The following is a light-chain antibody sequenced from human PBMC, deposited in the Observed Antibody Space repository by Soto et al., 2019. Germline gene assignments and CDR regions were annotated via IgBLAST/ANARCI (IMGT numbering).Light chain of an antibody. CDR1: QSVLYSSTHKNY. V-gene: IGKV4-1*01. CDR3: QQYYSTPRT. CDR2: WAS. Sequence: DIVMTQSPDSLAVSLGERATINCKSSQSVLYSSTHKNYLAWYQQKPGQPPKLLIYWASTRESGVPDRFSGSGSGTDFTLTISSLQAEDVAVYYCQQYYSTPRTFGQGTKVDIK. J-gene: IGKJ1*01.